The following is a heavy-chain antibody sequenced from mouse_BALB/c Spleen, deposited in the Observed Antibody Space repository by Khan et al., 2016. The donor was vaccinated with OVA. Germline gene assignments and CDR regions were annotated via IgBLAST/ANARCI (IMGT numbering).Heavy chain of an antibody. CDR2: INTYTGEP. J-gene: IGHJ4*01. CDR1: GYTFTNYG. D-gene: IGHD2-14*01. V-gene: IGHV9-3-1*01. Sequence: QIQLVQSGPELKKPGETVKISCKASGYTFTNYGMNWVKQAPGKGLKWMGWINTYTGEPTYADDFKGRFAFSLETSASTAYLQINNHKNEDTATYFCARVGYNGTRDNWGQGTSGTVSS. CDR3: ARVGYNGTRDN.